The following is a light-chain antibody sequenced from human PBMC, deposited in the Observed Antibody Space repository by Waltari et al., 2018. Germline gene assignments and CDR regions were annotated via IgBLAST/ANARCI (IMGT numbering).Light chain of an antibody. CDR2: ATS. V-gene: IGKV3-20*01. CDR1: QRVSSRF. J-gene: IGKJ3*01. Sequence: EVVLTQSPGTLSLSPGERATLSCRASQRVSSRFFAWYQQRPGQPPRLLIYATSRRASGIPDRCSGSGSGTDFTLSISRLEPEDFAVYYCQQYGSSFTFGPGTKVDIK. CDR3: QQYGSSFT.